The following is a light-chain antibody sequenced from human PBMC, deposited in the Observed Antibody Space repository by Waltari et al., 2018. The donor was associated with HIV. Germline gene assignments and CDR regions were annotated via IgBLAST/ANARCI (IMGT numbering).Light chain of an antibody. CDR3: AAWNDRLSGYV. Sequence: QSVLTQPPSASGTPGQRVTISCSGSSSNIGRNYVYWYQQLPGTAPKLLIYTNSQRPSGVPDRCSGSKSGTSASLAISGLRSEDEADYYCAAWNDRLSGYVVGTGTKVTV. J-gene: IGLJ1*01. V-gene: IGLV1-47*01. CDR1: SSNIGRNY. CDR2: TNS.